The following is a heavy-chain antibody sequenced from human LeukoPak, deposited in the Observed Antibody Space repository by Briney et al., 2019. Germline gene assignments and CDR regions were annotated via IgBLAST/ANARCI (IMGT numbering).Heavy chain of an antibody. Sequence: PGGSLRLSCAASGFTVSSNYMSWVRQAPGKGLEWVSVIYSGGSTYYADSVKGRFTISRDNSKNTLYLQMNSLRAEDTAVYYCAREGLRRAFDIWGQGTMVTVSS. D-gene: IGHD4-17*01. V-gene: IGHV3-53*01. CDR2: IYSGGST. CDR1: GFTVSSNY. J-gene: IGHJ3*02. CDR3: AREGLRRAFDI.